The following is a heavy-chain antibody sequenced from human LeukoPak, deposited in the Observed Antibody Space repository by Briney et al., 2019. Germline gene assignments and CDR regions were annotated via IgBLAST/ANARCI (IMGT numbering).Heavy chain of an antibody. V-gene: IGHV3-21*01. CDR3: ARVRVVRGYFDY. J-gene: IGHJ4*02. D-gene: IGHD2-15*01. CDR2: ISSSSSYI. CDR1: GFTFSSYS. Sequence: PGGSLRLSCAASGFTFSSYSMNWVRQGPGKGLEWVSSISSSSSYIYYADSVKGRFTISRDNAKNSLYLQMNSLRAEDTAVYYCARVRVVRGYFDYWGQGTLVTVSS.